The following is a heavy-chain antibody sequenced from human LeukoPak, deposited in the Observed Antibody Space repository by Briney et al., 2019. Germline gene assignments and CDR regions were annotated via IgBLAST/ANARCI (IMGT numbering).Heavy chain of an antibody. CDR3: AKHDLWFGELAFDY. D-gene: IGHD3-10*01. Sequence: GGSLRLSCVASGVTIRSNYRSWVRQAPGKGLEWVSVIDSGGSTYYADSVKGRFTISRDNSKNPLYLQMNSLRAEDTAVYYCAKHDLWFGELAFDYWGQGTLVTVSS. CDR2: IDSGGST. J-gene: IGHJ4*02. V-gene: IGHV3-66*04. CDR1: GVTIRSNY.